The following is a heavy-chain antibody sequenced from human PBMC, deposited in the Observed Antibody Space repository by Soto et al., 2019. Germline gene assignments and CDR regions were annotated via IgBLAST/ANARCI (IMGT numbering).Heavy chain of an antibody. V-gene: IGHV3-30*18. CDR3: AKDRRLVLRFSYMYV. CDR2: ISYDGSTK. Sequence: QVQLVESGGGVVQPGRSLRLSCAASGFTFSSYGMHWVRQAPGKGLEWVAVISYDGSTKYYADSVKGRFTISRDNSKNPLHLQMHSLRAEDTAVYYCAKDRRLVLRFSYMYVWGKGTTVTVSS. J-gene: IGHJ6*03. D-gene: IGHD3-3*01. CDR1: GFTFSSYG.